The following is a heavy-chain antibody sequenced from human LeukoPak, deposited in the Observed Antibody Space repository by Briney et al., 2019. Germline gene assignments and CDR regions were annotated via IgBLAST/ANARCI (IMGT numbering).Heavy chain of an antibody. CDR1: GFTFSSYG. Sequence: GRSLRLSCAASGFTFSSYGMHWVRQAPGKGLEWVAVISYDGSNKYYADSVKGRFTISRDNSKNTLYLQMNSLRAEDTAVYYCARDQKVGATPYFGMDVWGQGTTVTVSS. V-gene: IGHV3-30*03. D-gene: IGHD1-26*01. J-gene: IGHJ6*02. CDR3: ARDQKVGATPYFGMDV. CDR2: ISYDGSNK.